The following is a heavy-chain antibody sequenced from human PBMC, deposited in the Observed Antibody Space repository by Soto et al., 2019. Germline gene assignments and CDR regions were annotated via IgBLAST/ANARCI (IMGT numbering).Heavy chain of an antibody. CDR3: ARKYYYDSSGYLF. D-gene: IGHD3-22*01. J-gene: IGHJ4*02. Sequence: PGGSLRLSCAASGFTFSYYYMSWIRQSPGKGLEWVSYISSSSSSIYYADSVKGRFTISRDNAKNSLYLQMNSLRAEDTAVYYCARKYYYDSSGYLFWGQGTLVTVSS. CDR2: ISSSSSSI. CDR1: GFTFSYYY. V-gene: IGHV3-11*01.